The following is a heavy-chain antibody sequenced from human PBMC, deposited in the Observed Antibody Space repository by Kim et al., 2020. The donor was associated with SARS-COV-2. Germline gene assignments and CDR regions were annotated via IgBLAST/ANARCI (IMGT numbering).Heavy chain of an antibody. D-gene: IGHD3-22*01. CDR3: ARGPLYYYDSSGYYPNWFDH. CDR2: IKQDGSEQ. V-gene: IGHV3-7*03. Sequence: GGSLRLSCAASGFTFSSYWMSWVRQAPGKGLEWVANIKQDGSEQYYVDSVKGRFTISRDNAKNSLYLQMNSLRAEDTAVYYCARGPLYYYDSSGYYPNWFDHWCQGTLVTVSS. CDR1: GFTFSSYW. J-gene: IGHJ5*02.